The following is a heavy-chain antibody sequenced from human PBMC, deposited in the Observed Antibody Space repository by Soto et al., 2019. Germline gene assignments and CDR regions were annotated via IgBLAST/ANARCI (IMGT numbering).Heavy chain of an antibody. CDR1: GYTFTSYG. CDR2: ISAYNGNT. V-gene: IGHV1-18*01. J-gene: IGHJ6*03. CDR3: ARSFKGNGGFGPSYYYYYYMDV. D-gene: IGHD2-8*01. Sequence: ASVKVSCKASGYTFTSYGISWVRQAPGQGLEWMGWISAYNGNTNYAQKLQGRVTMTTDTSTSTAYMELRSLRSDDTAVYYCARSFKGNGGFGPSYYYYYYMDVWGKGTTVTVSS.